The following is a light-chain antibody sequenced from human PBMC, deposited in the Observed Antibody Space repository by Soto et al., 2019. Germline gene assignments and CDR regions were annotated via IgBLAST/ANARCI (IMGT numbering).Light chain of an antibody. Sequence: EIVMTQSPATLSVSPGERATLSCRASQSVRSYLAWYQQKVGQAPRLLIYDASNRATGIPARFSGSGSGTDFTLTISSLESEDFAVYYCQQRSNWPITFGQGTRLEIK. CDR1: QSVRSY. V-gene: IGKV3-11*01. CDR3: QQRSNWPIT. J-gene: IGKJ5*01. CDR2: DAS.